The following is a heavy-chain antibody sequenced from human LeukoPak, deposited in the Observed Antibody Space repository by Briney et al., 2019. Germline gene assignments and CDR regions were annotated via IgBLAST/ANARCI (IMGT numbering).Heavy chain of an antibody. Sequence: GSLRLSCAASGFTFSTYEMNWVRQAPGKGLEWVSYISSSGSTIYYADSVKGRFTISRDNAKNSLYLQMNSLRAEDTAVYYCAELGITMIGGVWGKGTTVTISS. J-gene: IGHJ6*04. CDR2: ISSSGSTI. D-gene: IGHD3-10*02. CDR1: GFTFSTYE. CDR3: AELGITMIGGV. V-gene: IGHV3-48*03.